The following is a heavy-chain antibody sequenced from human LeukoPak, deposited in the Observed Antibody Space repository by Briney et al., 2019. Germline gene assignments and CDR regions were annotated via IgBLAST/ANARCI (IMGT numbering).Heavy chain of an antibody. CDR3: TTGLEWFGGLGY. Sequence: GGSLRLSCAASGFTFSNAWMSWVRQAPGKGLEWVGRIKSRTDGETRDYAAPVKGRFTISRDDSKNTLYLQVNSLKSEDTAVYYCTTGLEWFGGLGYWGQGTLVTVSS. CDR1: GFTFSNAW. J-gene: IGHJ4*02. CDR2: IKSRTDGETR. V-gene: IGHV3-15*01. D-gene: IGHD3-10*01.